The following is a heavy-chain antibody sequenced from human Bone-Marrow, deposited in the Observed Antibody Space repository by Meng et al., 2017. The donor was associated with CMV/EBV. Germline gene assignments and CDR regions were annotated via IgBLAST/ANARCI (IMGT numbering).Heavy chain of an antibody. J-gene: IGHJ4*02. CDR2: IIPILGIA. V-gene: IGHV1-69*02. CDR1: GGTFSSYT. D-gene: IGHD1-26*01. CDR3: ASIGDQAPFDY. Sequence: SVKVSCKASGGTFSSYTISWVRQAPGQGLEWMGRIIPILGIASYAQKFQGRVTMTRDTSTSTVYMELSSLRSEDTAVYYCASIGDQAPFDYWGQGTLVTVSS.